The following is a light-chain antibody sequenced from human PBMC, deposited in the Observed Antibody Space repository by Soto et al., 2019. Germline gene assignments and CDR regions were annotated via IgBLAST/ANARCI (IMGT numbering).Light chain of an antibody. CDR3: TQDRRSPIT. CDR2: DGS. CDR1: QIVSSY. V-gene: IGKV3-20*01. Sequence: LSLSPREIATLSCRASQIVSSYLAWYQQKPGQAPRLLIYDGSSRATGIPARFSGSGSGTDFTLEIIRVEAEDFGVYYCTQDRRSPITFGQGTRLEIK. J-gene: IGKJ5*01.